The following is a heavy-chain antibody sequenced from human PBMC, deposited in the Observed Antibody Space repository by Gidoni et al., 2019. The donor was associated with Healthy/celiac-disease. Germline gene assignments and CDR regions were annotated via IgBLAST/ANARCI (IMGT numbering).Heavy chain of an antibody. CDR3: AGSPLYYYDSSGYYLFDY. V-gene: IGHV4-59*01. CDR2: IYYSGST. CDR1: GDSISSYY. J-gene: IGHJ4*02. Sequence: QVQLQESGPGLVKPSETLSLTCTVSGDSISSYYWSGIRQPPGKGLEWIGYIYYSGSTNYNPSLKSRVTISVDTSKNQFSLKLSSVTAADTAVYYCAGSPLYYYDSSGYYLFDYWGQGTLVTVSS. D-gene: IGHD3-22*01.